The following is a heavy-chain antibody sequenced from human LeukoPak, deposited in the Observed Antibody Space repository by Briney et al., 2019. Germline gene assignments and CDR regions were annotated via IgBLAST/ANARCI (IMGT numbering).Heavy chain of an antibody. CDR1: GFTFSSHA. CDR2: ISGSGGST. Sequence: TGGSLRLSCAASGFTFSSHAMSWVRQAPGKGLEWFSAISGSGGSTYYADSVKGRFTISRDNSKNTLYLQMNSLRAEDTAVYYCAKDIPPCSSTSCYAGAPTCFDYWGQGTLVTVSS. V-gene: IGHV3-23*01. CDR3: AKDIPPCSSTSCYAGAPTCFDY. J-gene: IGHJ4*02. D-gene: IGHD2-2*01.